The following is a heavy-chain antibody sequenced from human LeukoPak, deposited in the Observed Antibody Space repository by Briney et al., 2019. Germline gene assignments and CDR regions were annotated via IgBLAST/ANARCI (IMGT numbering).Heavy chain of an antibody. CDR2: IIPILGIA. CDR3: ARGSSGQLVTYYYYGMDV. J-gene: IGHJ6*02. CDR1: GGTFSSYA. D-gene: IGHD6-6*01. V-gene: IGHV1-69*04. Sequence: SVKVSCKASGGTFSSYAISWVRQAPGQGLEWMGRIIPILGIANYAQKFQGRVTITADKSTSTAYMQLSSLRSEDTAVYYCARGSSGQLVTYYYYGMDVWGQGTTVTVSS.